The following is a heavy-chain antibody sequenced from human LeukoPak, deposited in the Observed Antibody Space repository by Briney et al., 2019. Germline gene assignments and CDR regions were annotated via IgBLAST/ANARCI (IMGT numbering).Heavy chain of an antibody. CDR1: GGTFSSYA. D-gene: IGHD2-2*01. Sequence: ASVKVSCKASGGTFSSYAISWVRQAPGQGLEWMGRIIPILGIANYAQKFQGRVTITADKSTSTAYMELSSLRSEDTAVYYCARTIHCSSTSCYGAFDIWGQGTMVTVSS. CDR3: ARTIHCSSTSCYGAFDI. J-gene: IGHJ3*02. V-gene: IGHV1-69*04. CDR2: IIPILGIA.